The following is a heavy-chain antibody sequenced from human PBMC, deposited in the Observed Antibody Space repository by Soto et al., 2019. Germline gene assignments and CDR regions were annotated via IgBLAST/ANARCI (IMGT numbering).Heavy chain of an antibody. CDR1: GIAFSGCG. D-gene: IGHD3-10*01. Sequence: QVPLVESGGGVVQPGKSLRLSCAASGIAFSGCGMFWVRQTPSKGLEWVAAISSDGSQNYYADSVKGRFTISRDNSKNTLYVQMNGLTTEDTAVYYCAKNIVRGHWYFDLWGRGTLVTVSS. CDR3: AKNIVRGHWYFDL. CDR2: ISSDGSQN. V-gene: IGHV3-30*18. J-gene: IGHJ2*01.